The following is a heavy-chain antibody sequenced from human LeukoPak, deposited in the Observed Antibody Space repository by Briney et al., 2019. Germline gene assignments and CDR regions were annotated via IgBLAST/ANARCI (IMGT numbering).Heavy chain of an antibody. Sequence: SETLSLTCTVSGGSSHIYYWRWVRQPPGKGRVCVGDIYYSGSTNYNPALQSRVTISIDTSTNQSSLKVSSVTAADTAVYYCARIQSSDCSNTSCYPDSWGQGTLVTVSS. CDR1: GGSSHIYY. CDR2: IYYSGST. J-gene: IGHJ4*02. D-gene: IGHD2-2*01. CDR3: ARIQSSDCSNTSCYPDS. V-gene: IGHV4-59*01.